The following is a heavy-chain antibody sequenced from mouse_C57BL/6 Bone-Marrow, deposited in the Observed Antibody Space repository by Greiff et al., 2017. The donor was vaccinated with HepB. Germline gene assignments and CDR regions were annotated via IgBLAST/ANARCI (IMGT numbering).Heavy chain of an antibody. D-gene: IGHD1-1*01. CDR3: AQGSYYGSSFYWYFDV. Sequence: ESGPGLVKPSQSLSLTCSVTGYSITSGYYWNWIRQFPGNKLEWMGYISYDGSNNYNPSLKNRISITRDTSKNQFFLKLNSVTTEDTATYYCAQGSYYGSSFYWYFDVWGTGTTVTVSS. J-gene: IGHJ1*03. V-gene: IGHV3-6*01. CDR1: GYSITSGYY. CDR2: ISYDGSN.